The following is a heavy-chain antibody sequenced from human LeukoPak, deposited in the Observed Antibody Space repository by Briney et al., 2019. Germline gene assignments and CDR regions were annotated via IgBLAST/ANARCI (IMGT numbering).Heavy chain of an antibody. CDR1: GFTFSSYA. CDR2: ISATGGTT. J-gene: IGHJ6*03. Sequence: GGSLRLSCAASGFTFSSYAMSWVRQAPGKGLEWVSAISATGGTTYYADSVKGRFTISRDNSKNTLYLQMNSLRAEDTAIYYCAKNGDRGAYCSGGSCYPYYYYYIDVWGKGTTVTISS. CDR3: AKNGDRGAYCSGGSCYPYYYYYIDV. V-gene: IGHV3-23*01. D-gene: IGHD2-15*01.